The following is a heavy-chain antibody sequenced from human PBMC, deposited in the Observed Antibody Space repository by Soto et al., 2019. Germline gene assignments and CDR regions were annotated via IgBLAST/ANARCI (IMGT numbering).Heavy chain of an antibody. J-gene: IGHJ3*02. CDR3: ARRSRITMVREVEYGFNI. V-gene: IGHV4-4*02. Sequence: QVQLQESGPGLVKPSGTLSLTCAVSGASISSSIWWSWVRQPPGKGLEWIGEIYYTGSTNYNPSLKSRVTISVDKSKNQFSLNLSSVTAADTAVYYCARRSRITMVREVEYGFNIWGQGTMVTVSS. CDR1: GASISSSIW. D-gene: IGHD3-10*01. CDR2: IYYTGST.